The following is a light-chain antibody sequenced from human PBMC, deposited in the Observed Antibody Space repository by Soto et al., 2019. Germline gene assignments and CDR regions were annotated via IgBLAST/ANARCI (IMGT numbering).Light chain of an antibody. CDR3: QQYNSYSPLT. V-gene: IGKV1-5*01. CDR2: DAS. J-gene: IGKJ1*01. CDR1: QSISSW. Sequence: DIQMTQSPSTLSASVEDKVTNTSRARQSISSWLAWYQQKPEKAPKLLIYDASSLESGVPSRFSGSGSGTEFTLTISCLQPDDFATYYCQQYNSYSPLTFGQGTKVDIK.